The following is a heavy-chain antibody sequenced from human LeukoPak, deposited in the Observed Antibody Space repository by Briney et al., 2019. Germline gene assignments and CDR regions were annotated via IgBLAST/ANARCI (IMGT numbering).Heavy chain of an antibody. Sequence: GASVKVSCKASGYTFTRYGLSWVRQAPGQGLEWMGWISAHNGNTNYAQKFQGRVTITTDESTSTAYMELSSLRSEDTAVYYCARSWRVRSRGTLGVADYYYFDYWGQGTLVTVSS. J-gene: IGHJ4*02. CDR1: GYTFTRYG. CDR3: ARSWRVRSRGTLGVADYYYFDY. CDR2: ISAHNGNT. D-gene: IGHD3-3*01. V-gene: IGHV1-18*01.